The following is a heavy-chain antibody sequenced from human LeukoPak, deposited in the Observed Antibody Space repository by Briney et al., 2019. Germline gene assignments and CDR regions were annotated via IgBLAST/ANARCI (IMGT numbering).Heavy chain of an antibody. CDR1: GFTFSDYY. CDR3: ARGGRGSAAVVAPRSFDI. CDR2: LYNAGST. D-gene: IGHD3-22*01. J-gene: IGHJ3*02. V-gene: IGHV3-53*01. Sequence: LSGGSLRLSCAASGFTFSDYYMSWIRQAPGKGLEWVSVLYNAGSTYYADSVKGRFTISRDNSKNTLYLQMNNLRAEDSALYYCARGGRGSAAVVAPRSFDIWGQGTMVTVSS.